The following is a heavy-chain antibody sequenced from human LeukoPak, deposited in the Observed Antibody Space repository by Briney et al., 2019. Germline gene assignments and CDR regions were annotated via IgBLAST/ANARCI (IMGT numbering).Heavy chain of an antibody. D-gene: IGHD1-7*01. J-gene: IGHJ6*02. V-gene: IGHV1-18*01. CDR3: AREDASHNWNYGYYYYYYGMDV. Sequence: ASVKVSCKASGYTFTSYGISWVRQAPGQGLEWMGWISAYNGNTNYAQKLQGRVTMTTGTSTSTAYMGLRSLRSDDTAVYYCAREDASHNWNYGYYYYYYGMDVWGQGTTVTVSS. CDR1: GYTFTSYG. CDR2: ISAYNGNT.